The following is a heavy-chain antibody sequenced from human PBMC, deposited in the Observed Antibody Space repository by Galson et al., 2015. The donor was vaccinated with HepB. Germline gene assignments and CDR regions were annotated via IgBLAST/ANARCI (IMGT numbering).Heavy chain of an antibody. V-gene: IGHV1-69*13. D-gene: IGHD3-3*01. CDR3: CYDFWSGYYHWFDP. J-gene: IGHJ5*02. CDR2: IIPIFGTA. Sequence: SVKVSCKASGGTFSSYAISWVRQAPGQGLEWMGGIIPIFGTANYAQKFQGRVTITADESTSTAYMELSSLRSEDTAVYYCCYDFWSGYYHWFDPWGQGTLVTVSS. CDR1: GGTFSSYA.